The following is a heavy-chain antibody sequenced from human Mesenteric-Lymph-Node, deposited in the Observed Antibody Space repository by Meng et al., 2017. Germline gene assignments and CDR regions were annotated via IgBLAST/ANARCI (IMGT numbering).Heavy chain of an antibody. D-gene: IGHD2-21*02. J-gene: IGHJ4*02. CDR1: GGSISSSSYY. CDR2: IYYSGST. V-gene: IGHV4-39*07. Sequence: SETLSLTCTVSGGSISSSSYYWGWIRQPPGKGLEWIGSIYYSGSTYYNPSLKSRVTISVDTSKNQVSLKVSSVTAADTAVYYCARDDRVTQDPYFDYWGQGTLVTVSS. CDR3: ARDDRVTQDPYFDY.